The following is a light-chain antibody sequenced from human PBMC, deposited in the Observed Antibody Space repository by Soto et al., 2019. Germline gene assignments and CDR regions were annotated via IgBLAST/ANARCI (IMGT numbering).Light chain of an antibody. Sequence: EIVMTQSPATLSVSPGERATLSCRASQSVSSNFAWYQQKPGQAPRLLIYGASTRATGIPARFSGSGSGTEFPLTISRLQSEDFAVYYCQQYNNWPGTFGQGTKVEIK. V-gene: IGKV3-15*01. CDR2: GAS. CDR1: QSVSSN. J-gene: IGKJ1*01. CDR3: QQYNNWPGT.